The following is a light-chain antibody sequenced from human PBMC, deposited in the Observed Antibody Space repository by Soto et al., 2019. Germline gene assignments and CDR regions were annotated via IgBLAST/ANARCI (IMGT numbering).Light chain of an antibody. CDR1: QSISNY. V-gene: IGKV1-39*01. CDR2: AAS. Sequence: DIQMTRSPSSLSASVGERVTITCRASQSISNYLNWYQQKPGKAPKLLIYAASSLQSGVPSRFSGSGSGTDFTLIISSLQPEDSATYYCQQSYSIPLWTFGQGTKVDI. J-gene: IGKJ1*01. CDR3: QQSYSIPLWT.